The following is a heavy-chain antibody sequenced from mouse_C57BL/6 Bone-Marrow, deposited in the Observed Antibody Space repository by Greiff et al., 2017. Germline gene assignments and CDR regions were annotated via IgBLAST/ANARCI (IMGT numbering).Heavy chain of an antibody. CDR3: ANSSYVWYVDV. Sequence: VQLQQPGAELVKPGASVKLSCKASGYTFTSYWMHWVKQRPGQGLEWIGMIHPNSGSTNYNEKFKSKATLTVDKSSSTAYMKLSSLTSEDSAVYYCANSSYVWYVDVWGTGTTVTVSS. CDR1: GYTFTSYW. D-gene: IGHD1-1*01. V-gene: IGHV1-64*01. CDR2: IHPNSGST. J-gene: IGHJ1*03.